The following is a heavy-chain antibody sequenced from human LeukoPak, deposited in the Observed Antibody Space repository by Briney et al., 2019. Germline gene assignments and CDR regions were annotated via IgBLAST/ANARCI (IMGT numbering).Heavy chain of an antibody. CDR1: GGTFSSYA. D-gene: IGHD3-22*01. V-gene: IGHV1-69*13. Sequence: GASVKVSCKASGGTFSSYAISWVRQAPGQGLEWMGGIIPIFGTANYAQKFQGRVTITADESTSTAYMELSSLRSEDTAVYYCASWGYYYDSSGFPYYFDYWGQGTLVTVSS. CDR3: ASWGYYYDSSGFPYYFDY. CDR2: IIPIFGTA. J-gene: IGHJ4*02.